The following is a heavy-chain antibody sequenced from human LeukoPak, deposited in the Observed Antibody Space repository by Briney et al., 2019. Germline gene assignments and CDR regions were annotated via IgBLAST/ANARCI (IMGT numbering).Heavy chain of an antibody. V-gene: IGHV3-74*01. CDR3: VRGLGDV. Sequence: GGSLRLSCSVSGFIFRNFWMHWVRQAPGKGPEWVSRINNDGNLVTYADSVKGRFTISRDSARDTVFLQMNSLRVEHTAVYYCVRGLGDVWGKGTLVTVSS. J-gene: IGHJ6*04. D-gene: IGHD4-11*01. CDR2: INNDGNLV. CDR1: GFIFRNFW.